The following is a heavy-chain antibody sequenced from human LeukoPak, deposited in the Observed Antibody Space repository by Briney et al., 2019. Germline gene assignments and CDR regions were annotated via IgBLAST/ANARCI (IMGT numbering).Heavy chain of an antibody. J-gene: IGHJ6*03. CDR2: ITSSSSYI. Sequence: GGSLRLSCAASGFTFSNYNMNWVRQAPGKGLEWVSSITSSSSYIYYADSLKGRFTISRDNSKNTLYLQMGSLRAEDMAVYYCARDALVATAYYYYYYMDVWGKGTTVTVSS. CDR3: ARDALVATAYYYYYYMDV. V-gene: IGHV3-21*01. D-gene: IGHD5-12*01. CDR1: GFTFSNYN.